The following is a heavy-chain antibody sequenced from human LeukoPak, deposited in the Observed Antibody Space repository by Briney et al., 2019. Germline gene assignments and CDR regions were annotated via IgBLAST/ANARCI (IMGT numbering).Heavy chain of an antibody. Sequence: SETLSLTCTVSGGSISSYYWSWIRQPPGKGLEWIGYIYTSGSTNYNPSLKSRVTISVDTSKNQFSLKLSSVTAADTAVYYYARADTMIVGSGAFDIWGQGTMVTVSS. D-gene: IGHD3-22*01. CDR3: ARADTMIVGSGAFDI. V-gene: IGHV4-4*09. J-gene: IGHJ3*02. CDR1: GGSISSYY. CDR2: IYTSGST.